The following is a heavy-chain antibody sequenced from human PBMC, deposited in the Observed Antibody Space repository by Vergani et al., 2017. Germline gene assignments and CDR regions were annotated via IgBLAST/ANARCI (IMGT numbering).Heavy chain of an antibody. Sequence: EVQLVESGGGLVQPGGSLRLSCTASGFTFSNYWMQWVRQAPGKGLMWVSRINSDGDSTSYADSVKDRFTISRENAKNTLYLQVRSLRLEETGVYHCGRERGLCAGGRCYTEAWDYWGQGTPVTVSS. CDR1: GFTFSNYW. V-gene: IGHV3-74*01. CDR2: INSDGDST. D-gene: IGHD2-2*02. J-gene: IGHJ4*02. CDR3: GRERGLCAGGRCYTEAWDY.